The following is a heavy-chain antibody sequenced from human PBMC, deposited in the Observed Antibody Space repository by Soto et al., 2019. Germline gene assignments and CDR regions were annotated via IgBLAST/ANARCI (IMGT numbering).Heavy chain of an antibody. V-gene: IGHV4-4*02. CDR2: IYHSGST. J-gene: IGHJ4*02. CDR3: TKKTGGLNFGFQS. CDR1: GASVSSGGW. D-gene: IGHD3-16*01. Sequence: QVQLQESGPGLVEPSGTLSLTCTVSGASVSSGGWWTWLRQPPGKGLEWIGEIYHSGSTNYKPSLTSRVSMSIDNYKKQFSLRLNYVNDEDTDLYYCTKKTGGLNFGFQSWGQGTLVTVSS.